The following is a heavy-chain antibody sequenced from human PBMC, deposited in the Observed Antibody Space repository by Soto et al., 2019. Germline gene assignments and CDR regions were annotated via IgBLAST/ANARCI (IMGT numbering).Heavy chain of an antibody. CDR1: GFTFSSYS. CDR2: ISSSSSYI. CDR3: ASRYDYVWGSYRYDY. V-gene: IGHV3-21*01. J-gene: IGHJ4*02. D-gene: IGHD3-16*02. Sequence: GGSLRLSCAASGFTFSSYSMNWVRQAPGKGLEWVSSISSSSSYIYYADSVKGRFTISRDNAKNSLYLQMNSLRAEDTAVYYCASRYDYVWGSYRYDYWGQGTLVTVSS.